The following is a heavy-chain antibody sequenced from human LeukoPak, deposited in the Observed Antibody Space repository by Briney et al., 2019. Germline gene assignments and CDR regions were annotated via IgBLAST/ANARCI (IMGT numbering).Heavy chain of an antibody. CDR2: MNPNSGNT. D-gene: IGHD4-23*01. CDR1: GYTFTSYD. J-gene: IGHJ5*02. Sequence: ASVKASCKXSGYTFTSYDINWVRQATGQGLEWMGWMNPNSGNTGYAQKFQGRVTMTRNTSISTAYMELSSLRSEDTAVYYCARRRAYGGNSKWFDPWGQGTLVTVSS. V-gene: IGHV1-8*01. CDR3: ARRRAYGGNSKWFDP.